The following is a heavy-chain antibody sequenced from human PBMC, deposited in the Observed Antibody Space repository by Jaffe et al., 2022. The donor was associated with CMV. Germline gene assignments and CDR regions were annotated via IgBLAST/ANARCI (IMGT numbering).Heavy chain of an antibody. Sequence: QMQLVQSGPEVKKPGTSVKVSCKASGFTFTSSAVQWVRQARGQRLEWIGWIVVGSGNTNYAQKFQERVTITRDMSTSTAYMELSSLRSEDTAVYYCAAYQIWFGALDIWGQGTMVTVSS. V-gene: IGHV1-58*01. D-gene: IGHD3-10*01. J-gene: IGHJ3*02. CDR3: AAYQIWFGALDI. CDR2: IVVGSGNT. CDR1: GFTFTSSA.